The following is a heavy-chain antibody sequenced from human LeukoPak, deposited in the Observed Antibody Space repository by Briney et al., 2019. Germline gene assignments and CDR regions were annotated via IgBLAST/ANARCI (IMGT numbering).Heavy chain of an antibody. CDR1: DGSFSGYY. Sequence: PSETLSLTCAVYDGSFSGYYWSWIRQPPGKGLEWIGEINHGGSTNYNPSLKSRVTISVDTSKNQFSLKLSSVTAADTAVYFCARGQLRYFYYYGMDVWGLGTTVTVSS. D-gene: IGHD3-9*01. CDR2: INHGGST. CDR3: ARGQLRYFYYYGMDV. V-gene: IGHV4-34*01. J-gene: IGHJ6*02.